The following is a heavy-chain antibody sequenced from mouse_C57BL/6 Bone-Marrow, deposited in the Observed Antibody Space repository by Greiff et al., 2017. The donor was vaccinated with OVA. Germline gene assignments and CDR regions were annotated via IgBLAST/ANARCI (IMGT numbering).Heavy chain of an antibody. V-gene: IGHV14-4*01. CDR1: GFNIKDDY. Sequence: VQLKESGAELVRPGASVKLSCTASGFNIKDDYMHWVKERPEQGLEWIGWIDPENGDTEYASKFQGKATITADTSSKTVYLHLSSLTSEDTAVYYCTTYRYWDQGTTLTVSS. CDR3: TTYRY. CDR2: IDPENGDT. J-gene: IGHJ2*01.